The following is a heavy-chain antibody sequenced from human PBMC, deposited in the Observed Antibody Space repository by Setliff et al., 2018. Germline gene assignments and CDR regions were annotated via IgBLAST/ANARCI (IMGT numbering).Heavy chain of an antibody. CDR3: AREVVVVKSAINYYYYMDV. V-gene: IGHV1-69*05. CDR2: TIPNFGTT. J-gene: IGHJ6*03. D-gene: IGHD2-2*01. Sequence: SVKVSCKASGGSFSSYGITWVRQAPGQGLEWMGGTIPNFGTTSYAQKFQGRVTIATDESTNTAYMELSSLRSDDTAVFYCAREVVVVKSAINYYYYMDVWGKGTTVTVSS. CDR1: GGSFSSYG.